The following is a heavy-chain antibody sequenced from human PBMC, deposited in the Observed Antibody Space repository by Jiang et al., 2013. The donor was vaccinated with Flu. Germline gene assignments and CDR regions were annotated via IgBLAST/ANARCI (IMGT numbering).Heavy chain of an antibody. J-gene: IGHJ6*02. V-gene: IGHV1-18*01. Sequence: SGAEVKKPGASVKVSCKASGYTFTSYGISWVRQAPGQGLEWMGWISAYNGNTNYAQKLQGRVTMTTDTSTSTAYMELRSLRSDDTAVYYCARDRSGLRFLEWPRMDVWGQGTTVTVSS. CDR2: ISAYNGNT. D-gene: IGHD3-3*01. CDR1: GYTFTSYG. CDR3: ARDRSGLRFLEWPRMDV.